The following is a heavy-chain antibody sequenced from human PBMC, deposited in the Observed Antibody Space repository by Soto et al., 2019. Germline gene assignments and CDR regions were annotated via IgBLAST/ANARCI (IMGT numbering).Heavy chain of an antibody. CDR1: GGTFSSYA. CDR3: ARDDSGFSGSHYIDYFNY. V-gene: IGHV1-69*10. D-gene: IGHD1-26*01. Sequence: GASVKVSCKASGGTFSSYAISWVRQAPGQGLEWMGWIIGGNGKAYYSEQFQGRVTFTRDTSAGTVYMELSGLTSEDTAVYYCARDDSGFSGSHYIDYFNYWGQGALVTVSS. J-gene: IGHJ4*02. CDR2: IIGGNGKA.